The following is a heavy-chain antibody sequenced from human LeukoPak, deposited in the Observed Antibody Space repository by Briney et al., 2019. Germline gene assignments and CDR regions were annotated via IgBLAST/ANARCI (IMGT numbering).Heavy chain of an antibody. J-gene: IGHJ4*02. Sequence: PGRSLRLSCAASGFTFRNYAMFWVRQAPGKGLEWVAIISSDGNSKYYTDSVKGRFTISRDNSKNTVYLQMNSLRAEDTAVYYCARDRGMEATIESYYFDNWGQGALVTVSS. D-gene: IGHD5-12*01. CDR1: GFTFRNYA. V-gene: IGHV3-30*03. CDR2: ISSDGNSK. CDR3: ARDRGMEATIESYYFDN.